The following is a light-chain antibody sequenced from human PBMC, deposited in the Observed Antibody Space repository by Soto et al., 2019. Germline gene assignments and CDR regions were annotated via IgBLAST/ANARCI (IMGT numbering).Light chain of an antibody. CDR1: QSISSW. CDR2: DAS. V-gene: IGKV1-5*01. Sequence: DIQMTQSPSTLSASVGDRVTITCRASQSISSWLAWYQQKPGKAPKLLIYDASSLESGVPSRFSSSGSGTQFTLTISSLQPDDFATYYCQQYNSYSGYTFDQGTKLEIK. J-gene: IGKJ2*01. CDR3: QQYNSYSGYT.